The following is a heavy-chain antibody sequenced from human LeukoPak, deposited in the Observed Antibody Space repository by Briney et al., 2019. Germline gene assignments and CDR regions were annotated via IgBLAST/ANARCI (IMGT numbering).Heavy chain of an antibody. J-gene: IGHJ4*02. D-gene: IGHD1-14*01. CDR1: GFTVVTDD. CDR2: LYSDGNT. V-gene: IGHV3-53*01. Sequence: GGSLRLSCAASGFTVVTDDMTWVRQAPGKGLEWVSVLYSDGNTKYADSVQGRFTISRDNSKNTLYLEMNSLSPDDTAVYYCARGVEPLAANTLAYWGQGTLVTVSS. CDR3: ARGVEPLAANTLAY.